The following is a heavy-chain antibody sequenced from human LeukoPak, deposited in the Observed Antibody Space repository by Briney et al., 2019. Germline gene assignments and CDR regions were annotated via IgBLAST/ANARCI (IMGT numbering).Heavy chain of an antibody. CDR3: ATSSVWYLYDS. V-gene: IGHV4-4*02. CDR2: ILHTAHT. Sequence: SGTLSLMCTVSGASIIGPKWWTWVRPSPGKGMEWIGEILHTAHTHYNPSLKTRVTISIDTSMNQFSLILTSATDDDTAGYYWATSSVWYLYDSWGEGTLVTVSS. CDR1: GASIIGPKW. J-gene: IGHJ4*02. D-gene: IGHD6-19*01.